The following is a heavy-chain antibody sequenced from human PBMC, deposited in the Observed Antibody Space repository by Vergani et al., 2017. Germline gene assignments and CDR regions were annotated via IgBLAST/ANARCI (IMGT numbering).Heavy chain of an antibody. V-gene: IGHV3-23*01. Sequence: EVQLLESGGDLVQPGGSLRLSCTASGFIFSTYAMSWVRQAPGKGLEWVSVIRASGAPTYYADSVKGRVTISRDNSKNTLYLQMNSLRVEDTAVYYCARAYGRYDWFDYWGQRTLVTVSS. D-gene: IGHD1-20*01. CDR3: ARAYGRYDWFDY. CDR2: IRASGAPT. CDR1: GFIFSTYA. J-gene: IGHJ4*01.